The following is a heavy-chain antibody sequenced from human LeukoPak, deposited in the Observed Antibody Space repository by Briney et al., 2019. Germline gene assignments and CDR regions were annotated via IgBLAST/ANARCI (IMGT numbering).Heavy chain of an antibody. Sequence: SETLSLTCTVSGGSISSSYWGWIRQPPGKGLEWIGYISYSGSTNYNPSLKSRVTLSVDTSKNQFSLKVNSVTAAATAVYYCARRGVEMAPVRPDNWFDPWGQGTLVTVSS. V-gene: IGHV4-59*08. CDR2: ISYSGST. D-gene: IGHD5-24*01. CDR3: ARRGVEMAPVRPDNWFDP. J-gene: IGHJ5*02. CDR1: GGSISSSY.